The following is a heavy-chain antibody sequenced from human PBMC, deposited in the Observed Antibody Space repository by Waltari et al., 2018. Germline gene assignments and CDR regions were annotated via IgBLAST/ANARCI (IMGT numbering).Heavy chain of an antibody. J-gene: IGHJ4*02. Sequence: QLQLQESGPGLVKPSETLSLTCTVSGGSFSSSSYYWGWIRQPPGKGLEWIGSIFYSGNTYYNPSRKSRVTISVDTSKDQFALKLSSVTAADTAVYYCARVDGAVAGTPGWGQGTLVTVSS. CDR1: GGSFSSSSYY. D-gene: IGHD6-19*01. CDR3: ARVDGAVAGTPG. CDR2: IFYSGNT. V-gene: IGHV4-39*07.